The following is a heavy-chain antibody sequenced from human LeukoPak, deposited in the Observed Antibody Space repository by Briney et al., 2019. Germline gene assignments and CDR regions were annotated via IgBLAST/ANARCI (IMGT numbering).Heavy chain of an antibody. J-gene: IGHJ4*02. CDR3: ARRRYDASGYYPSRGRYFDY. V-gene: IGHV4-34*01. CDR1: GGSFSGYY. D-gene: IGHD3-22*01. CDR2: INHSGST. Sequence: PSETLSLTCAVYGGSFSGYYWSWLRQPPGKGLEWIGEINHSGSTNYNPSLKSRVTISVDTSKNQFSLTLSSVTAADTAVYYCARRRYDASGYYPSRGRYFDYWGQGTLVTVSS.